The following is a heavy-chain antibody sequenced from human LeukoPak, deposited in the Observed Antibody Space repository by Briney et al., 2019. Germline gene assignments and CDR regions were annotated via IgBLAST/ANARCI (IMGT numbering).Heavy chain of an antibody. CDR2: INPNSGGT. Sequence: GASVKVSCKASGYTFTGYYMHWVRQAPGQGLEWMGWINPNSGGTNYAQKFQGRVTITRDTSISTAYMELSRLRSDDTAVYYCASAPGVGATGVDYWGQGTLVTVSS. D-gene: IGHD1-26*01. J-gene: IGHJ4*02. CDR3: ASAPGVGATGVDY. CDR1: GYTFTGYY. V-gene: IGHV1-2*02.